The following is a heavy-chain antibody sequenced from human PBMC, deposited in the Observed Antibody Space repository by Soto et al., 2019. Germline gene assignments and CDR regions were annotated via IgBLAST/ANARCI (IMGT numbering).Heavy chain of an antibody. CDR2: ISYTGST. CDR1: GESISNPHYH. Sequence: VLLQESGPGVVRPSQTLSLTCTVSGESISNPHYHWSWLRQTPGKGLEWIGYISYTGSTFYISSLESRVTMSVDTSKNDFSRRLTSVTAADTAVYYCAATVRGVWFDPWGQGTLVTVSS. D-gene: IGHD3-10*02. CDR3: AATVRGVWFDP. J-gene: IGHJ5*02. V-gene: IGHV4-30-4*08.